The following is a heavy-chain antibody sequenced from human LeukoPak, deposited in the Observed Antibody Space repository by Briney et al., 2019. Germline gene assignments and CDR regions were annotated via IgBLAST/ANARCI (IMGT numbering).Heavy chain of an antibody. CDR3: ARWEGIAAAGDYYYYGMDV. CDR1: GFTFSSYS. Sequence: GGSLRLSCAASGFTFSSYSMNWVRQAPGKGLEWVSSISSSSSYIYYADSVKGRFTISRDNAKNSLYLQMNSLRAEDTAVYYCARWEGIAAAGDYYYYGMDVWGQGTTVTVSS. J-gene: IGHJ6*02. V-gene: IGHV3-21*01. D-gene: IGHD6-13*01. CDR2: ISSSSSYI.